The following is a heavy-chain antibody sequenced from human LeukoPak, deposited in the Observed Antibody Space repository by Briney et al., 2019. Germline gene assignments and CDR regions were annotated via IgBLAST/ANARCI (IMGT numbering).Heavy chain of an antibody. D-gene: IGHD1-26*01. CDR1: GFTFSSYA. CDR3: ARQKWDSFDY. CDR2: ISYDGSNK. V-gene: IGHV3-30-3*01. Sequence: GGSLRLSCAASGFTFSSYAMHWVRQAPGKGLEWVAVISYDGSNKYYADSVKGRFTISRDNSKNTLYLQVNSLRAEDTAVYYCARQKWDSFDYWGQGTLVTVSS. J-gene: IGHJ4*02.